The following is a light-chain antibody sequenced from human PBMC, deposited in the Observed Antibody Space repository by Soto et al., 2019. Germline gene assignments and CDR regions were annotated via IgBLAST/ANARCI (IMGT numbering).Light chain of an antibody. V-gene: IGKV3-15*01. CDR3: QPYNNWPLT. CDR1: ESVSSS. J-gene: IGKJ4*01. Sequence: EIVMTQSPATLCVSPGERATLSCRASESVSSSLAWYQHKPGQSPRLLIYDTSTRATGVPARFSGSRSGPEFTLTINSLQSEDFAIYYCQPYNNWPLTFGGGTKVDIK. CDR2: DTS.